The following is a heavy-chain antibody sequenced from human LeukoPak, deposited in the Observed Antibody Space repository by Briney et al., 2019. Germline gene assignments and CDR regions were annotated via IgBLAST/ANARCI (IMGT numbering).Heavy chain of an antibody. CDR2: MNPNSGNT. Sequence: ASVKVSCKASGYTFTSYDINWVRQATGQGLEWMGWMNPNSGNTGYAQKFQGRVTMTRNTSISTAYMELSSLRSEDTAVYYCARDDFGVVGATVDYWGQGTLVTVSS. V-gene: IGHV1-8*01. CDR3: ARDDFGVVGATVDY. J-gene: IGHJ4*02. D-gene: IGHD1-26*01. CDR1: GYTFTSYD.